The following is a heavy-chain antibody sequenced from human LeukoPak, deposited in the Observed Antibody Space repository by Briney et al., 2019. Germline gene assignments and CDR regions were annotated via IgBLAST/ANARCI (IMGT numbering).Heavy chain of an antibody. CDR3: ARYTRDREVY. CDR1: GFTFSSYW. V-gene: IGHV3-7*01. D-gene: IGHD1-26*01. J-gene: IGHJ4*02. CDR2: IAHDGSEK. Sequence: GGSLRLSCAVSGFTFSSYWMSWVRQAPGKGLEWVANIAHDGSEKYYVDSVRGRFDIYRDNAKNSLYLQMNSLRADDTAVFYCARYTRDREVYWGQGTLVAVSS.